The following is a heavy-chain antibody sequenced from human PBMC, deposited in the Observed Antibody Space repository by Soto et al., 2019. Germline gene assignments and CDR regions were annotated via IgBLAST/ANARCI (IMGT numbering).Heavy chain of an antibody. V-gene: IGHV1-69*01. J-gene: IGHJ5*02. CDR3: ARAAIHGSSWYFWVDP. D-gene: IGHD6-13*01. CDR2: IIPLFGTT. CDR1: GGTFSRHA. Sequence: QVQLVQSGSEVKMPGSSVKVSCKTSGGTFSRHAINWVRQAPGQVLEWMGGIIPLFGTTNYAQKFKGRVTISADESSSTGYMELSSLTSEYAAVYYCARAAIHGSSWYFWVDPWGQGTLVTVSS.